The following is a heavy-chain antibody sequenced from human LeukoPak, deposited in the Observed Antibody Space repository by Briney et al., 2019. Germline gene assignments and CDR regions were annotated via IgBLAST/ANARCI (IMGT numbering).Heavy chain of an antibody. Sequence: ASETLSLTCAVYGGSFSGYYWSWIRQPPGKGLEWIGEINHSGSTNYNPSLKSRVTISVDTSKNQFSLKLSSVTAADTAVYYCARGIEGDIVVVSAAPYFDYWGQGTLVTVSS. CDR1: GGSFSGYY. CDR2: INHSGST. V-gene: IGHV4-34*01. J-gene: IGHJ4*02. CDR3: ARGIEGDIVVVSAAPYFDY. D-gene: IGHD2-2*01.